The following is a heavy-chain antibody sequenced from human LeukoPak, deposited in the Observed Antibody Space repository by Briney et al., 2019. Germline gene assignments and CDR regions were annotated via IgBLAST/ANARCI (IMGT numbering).Heavy chain of an antibody. CDR3: ARVGDILTGYSYFDY. V-gene: IGHV3-53*01. CDR2: IYSGGGT. CDR1: GFTFSSYE. D-gene: IGHD3-9*01. Sequence: GGSLRLSCAASGFTFSSYEMNWVRQAPGKGLEWVSVIYSGGGTYYADSVKGRFTISRDNSKNTLYLQMNSLRAEDTTVYYCARVGDILTGYSYFDYWGQGTLVTVSS. J-gene: IGHJ4*02.